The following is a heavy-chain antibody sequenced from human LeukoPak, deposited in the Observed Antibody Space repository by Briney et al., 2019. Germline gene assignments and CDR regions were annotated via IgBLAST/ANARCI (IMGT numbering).Heavy chain of an antibody. CDR1: GFTFSSYG. CDR3: TGYSSSWSEVPDY. CDR2: IWYDGSNK. J-gene: IGHJ4*02. D-gene: IGHD6-13*01. V-gene: IGHV3-33*01. Sequence: GRSLRLSCAASGFTFSSYGMPWVRQAPGKGLEWVAVIWYDGSNKYYADSVKGRFTISRDNSKNTLYLQMNSLRAEDTAVYYCTGYSSSWSEVPDYWGQGTLVTVSS.